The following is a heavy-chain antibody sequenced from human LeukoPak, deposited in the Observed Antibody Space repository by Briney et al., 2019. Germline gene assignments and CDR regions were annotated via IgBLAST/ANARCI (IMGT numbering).Heavy chain of an antibody. J-gene: IGHJ4*02. CDR1: GDSVSSKSAA. CDR3: ARSVGGSPDY. D-gene: IGHD2-15*01. CDR2: TYYRSKWSN. Sequence: TSQTLSLTCAISGDSVSSKSAAWNWIRQSPSRGLEWLGRTYYRSKWSNDYAVSVKSRITINPDTSKNQFSLQLNSVTPDDTGVYYCARSVGGSPDYWGQGTLVTVSS. V-gene: IGHV6-1*01.